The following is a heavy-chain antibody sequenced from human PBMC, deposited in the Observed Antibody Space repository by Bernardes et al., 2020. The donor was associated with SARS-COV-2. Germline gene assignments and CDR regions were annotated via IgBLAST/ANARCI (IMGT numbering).Heavy chain of an antibody. Sequence: GGSLRLSCATSGFTFSRSVMNWVRQAPGKGLEWVSYISTGGSNKYYADSVKGRFTISRDNAKNSLYLQMNSLRAEDTAVYYCAREYTYGFDYWSQGTLVTVSS. CDR3: AREYTYGFDY. D-gene: IGHD5-18*01. V-gene: IGHV3-48*03. CDR1: GFTFSRSV. J-gene: IGHJ4*02. CDR2: ISTGGSNK.